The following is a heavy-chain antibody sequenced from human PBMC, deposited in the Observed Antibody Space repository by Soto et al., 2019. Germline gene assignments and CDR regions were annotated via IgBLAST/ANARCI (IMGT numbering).Heavy chain of an antibody. J-gene: IGHJ6*03. CDR2: ITTSGVNT. V-gene: IGHV3-23*01. CDR3: AGRYCTNGVCYTNYYYYIDV. Sequence: EVQLLESGGGLVQPGGSLRLSCAASGFTFSTYAMSWVRQAPGKGLEWVSTITTSGVNTYYADSVQGRFTISRDNSKKTLYLQMNSLRAEDTAVYYCAGRYCTNGVCYTNYYYYIDVWGKGTTVTVSS. CDR1: GFTFSTYA. D-gene: IGHD2-8*01.